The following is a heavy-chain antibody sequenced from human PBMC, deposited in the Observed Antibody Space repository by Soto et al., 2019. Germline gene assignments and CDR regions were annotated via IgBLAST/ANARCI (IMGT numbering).Heavy chain of an antibody. CDR2: IYYTGST. CDR1: RGYIGGSY. D-gene: IGHD1-26*01. CDR3: ARHATGGTYPLDY. J-gene: IGHJ4*02. Sequence: SETHSLTSTVSRGYIGGSYWAWIRQPPGKGLEYIGHIYYTGSTNYSPSLQSRVTMSVDTSKNQFSLKLTSVTAADTAVYYCARHATGGTYPLDYWGQGTLVTVSS. V-gene: IGHV4-59*08.